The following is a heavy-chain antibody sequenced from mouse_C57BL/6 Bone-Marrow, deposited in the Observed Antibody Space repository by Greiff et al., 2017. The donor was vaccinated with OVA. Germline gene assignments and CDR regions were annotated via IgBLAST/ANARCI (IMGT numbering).Heavy chain of an antibody. CDR2: IFPGSGST. Sequence: QVQLQQSGPELVKPGASVKISCKASGYTFTDYYINWVKQRPGQGLEWIGWIFPGSGSTYYNEKFKGKATLTVDKSSSTAYMLLSSLTSEDSAVYFCASDYYYGSMNFDVWGTGTTVTVSS. CDR3: ASDYYYGSMNFDV. CDR1: GYTFTDYY. V-gene: IGHV1-75*01. J-gene: IGHJ1*03. D-gene: IGHD1-1*01.